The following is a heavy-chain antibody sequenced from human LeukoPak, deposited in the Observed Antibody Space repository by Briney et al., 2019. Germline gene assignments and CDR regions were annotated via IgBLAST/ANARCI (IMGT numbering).Heavy chain of an antibody. CDR1: GFTFSSYS. V-gene: IGHV3-21*01. Sequence: GGPLRLSCAASGFTFSSYSMNWVRQAPGKGLEWVSSISSSSSYIYYADSVKGRFTISRDNAKNSLYLQMNSLRAEDTAVYYCARLGYCSSTSCPQHVGWFDPWGQGTLVTVSS. CDR2: ISSSSSYI. CDR3: ARLGYCSSTSCPQHVGWFDP. J-gene: IGHJ5*02. D-gene: IGHD2-2*01.